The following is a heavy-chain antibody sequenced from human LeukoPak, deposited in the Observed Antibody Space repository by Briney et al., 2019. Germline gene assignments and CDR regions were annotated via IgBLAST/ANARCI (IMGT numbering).Heavy chain of an antibody. CDR3: ARVSYGDHDLDY. D-gene: IGHD4-17*01. CDR1: GGTFSSYA. V-gene: IGHV1-69*13. Sequence: SVKVSCKASGGTFSSYAISWVRQAPGQGLEWMGGIIPIFGTANYAQKFQGRVTITADESTSTAYMELSSLRSEDTAVYYCARVSYGDHDLDYWGQGTLVTVSS. CDR2: IIPIFGTA. J-gene: IGHJ4*02.